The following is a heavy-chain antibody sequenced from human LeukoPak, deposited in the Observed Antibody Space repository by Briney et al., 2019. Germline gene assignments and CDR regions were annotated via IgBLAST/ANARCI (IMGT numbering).Heavy chain of an antibody. V-gene: IGHV3-11*06. Sequence: GGSLRLSCAASGFTFTDYYLSWIRHAPGKGLEGVSYISISGSNTNYADSVKGRFTISRDNAKNSLYLQMNSLRDEDTAVYYCANNNWNDYDYWGQGTLVTVSS. D-gene: IGHD1-20*01. CDR2: ISISGSNT. J-gene: IGHJ4*02. CDR3: ANNNWNDYDY. CDR1: GFTFTDYY.